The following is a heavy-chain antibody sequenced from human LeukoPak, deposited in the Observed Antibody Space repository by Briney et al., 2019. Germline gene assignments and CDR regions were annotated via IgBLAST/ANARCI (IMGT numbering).Heavy chain of an antibody. CDR1: GFTFSSYA. J-gene: IGHJ4*02. D-gene: IGHD3-22*01. CDR3: AKLGYDSSGYYSSPGY. CDR2: ISGSGGST. Sequence: GGSLRLSCAASGFTFSSYAMSWVRQAPGKGLEWVSAISGSGGSTYYADCVKGRFTISRDNSKNTLYLQMNSLRAEDTAVYYCAKLGYDSSGYYSSPGYWGQGTLVTVSS. V-gene: IGHV3-23*01.